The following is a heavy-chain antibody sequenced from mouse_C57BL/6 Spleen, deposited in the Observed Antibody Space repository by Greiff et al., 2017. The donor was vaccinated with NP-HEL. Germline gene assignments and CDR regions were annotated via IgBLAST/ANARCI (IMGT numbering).Heavy chain of an antibody. CDR2: IHPNSGST. J-gene: IGHJ2*01. D-gene: IGHD1-1*01. Sequence: QVQLQQPGAELVKPGASVKLSCKASGYTFTSYWMHWVKQRPGQGLEWIGMIHPNSGSTNYNEKFKSKATLTVDKSSSTAYMQLSSLTSEDSAVYYCAREGITTVGGDYWGQGTTLTVSS. CDR3: AREGITTVGGDY. V-gene: IGHV1-64*01. CDR1: GYTFTSYW.